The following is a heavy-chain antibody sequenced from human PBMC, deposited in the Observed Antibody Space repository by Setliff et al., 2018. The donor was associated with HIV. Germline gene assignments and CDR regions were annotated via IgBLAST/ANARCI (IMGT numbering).Heavy chain of an antibody. J-gene: IGHJ4*02. D-gene: IGHD3-3*01. Sequence: PSETLSLTCTVSGGSISSGNYYWSCIRQPAGKGLEWNARVYTSGTTNYNPSLKSRVTISEDTSKNQLSLKLSPVTAADTAVYYCARATLTIFGVVIPDYWGQGTLVTVSS. CDR2: VYTSGTT. V-gene: IGHV4-61*02. CDR3: ARATLTIFGVVIPDY. CDR1: GGSISSGNYY.